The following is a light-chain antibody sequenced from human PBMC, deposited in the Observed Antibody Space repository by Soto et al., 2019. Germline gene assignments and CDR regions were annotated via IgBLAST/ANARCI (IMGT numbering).Light chain of an antibody. V-gene: IGLV2-14*01. J-gene: IGLJ2*01. CDR2: DVS. CDR3: SSYTSSSIPHVV. CDR1: SSDVGGYNY. Sequence: QSALTQPASVSGSPGQSITISCTGTSSDVGGYNYVSWYQQHPGKAPKLMIYDVSNRPSGVSNRFSGSKSGNTASLTISGLQAEDEADYYCSSYTSSSIPHVVFGGGTQLTVL.